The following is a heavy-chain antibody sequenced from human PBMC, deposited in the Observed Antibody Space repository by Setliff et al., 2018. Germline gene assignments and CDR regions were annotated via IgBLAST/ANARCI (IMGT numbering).Heavy chain of an antibody. CDR1: GGSTSSGGYY. V-gene: IGHV4-31*03. Sequence: SQTLSLTCTVSGGSTSSGGYYWSWIRQHPGKGLEWIGYIYYSGSTYYNPSLKSRVTISVDTSKNQFSLKLSSVTAADTAVYYCARDSLGMWDYFDYWGQGTLVTVSS. CDR3: ARDSLGMWDYFDY. D-gene: IGHD7-27*01. J-gene: IGHJ4*02. CDR2: IYYSGST.